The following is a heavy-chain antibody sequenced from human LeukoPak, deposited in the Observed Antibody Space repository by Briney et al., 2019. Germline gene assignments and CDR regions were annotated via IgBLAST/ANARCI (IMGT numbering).Heavy chain of an antibody. CDR3: ARQRLWLDY. V-gene: IGHV4-4*07. J-gene: IGHJ4*02. CDR1: GGSISNYY. Sequence: SETLSLTCTVSGGSISNYYWNWIRQPAGKGLEWIGRLLGSGSTDYNPSLKSRVTISVDTSKNQFSLKLSSVTAADTAVYYCARQRLWLDYWGQGTLVTVSS. CDR2: LLGSGST. D-gene: IGHD2-21*01.